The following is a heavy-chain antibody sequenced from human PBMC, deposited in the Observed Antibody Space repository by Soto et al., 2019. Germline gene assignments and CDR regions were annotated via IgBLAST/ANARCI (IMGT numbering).Heavy chain of an antibody. J-gene: IGHJ3*02. Sequence: SETLSLTCTVSGGSISSYYWSWIRQPPGKGLEWIGYIYYSGSTNYNPSLKSRVTISVDTSKNQFSLKLSSVTAADTAVYYCARVKSITTFGVALDAFDIWGQGTMVTVSS. V-gene: IGHV4-59*01. CDR1: GGSISSYY. D-gene: IGHD3-3*01. CDR3: ARVKSITTFGVALDAFDI. CDR2: IYYSGST.